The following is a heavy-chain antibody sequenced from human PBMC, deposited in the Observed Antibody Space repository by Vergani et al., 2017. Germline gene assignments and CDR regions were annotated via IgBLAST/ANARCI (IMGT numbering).Heavy chain of an antibody. J-gene: IGHJ5*01. V-gene: IGHV3-74*03. CDR1: GFSFNTYW. D-gene: IGHD1-1*01. CDR3: VGTEYRTGSACKTRFDS. CDR2: IVEYGNSA. Sequence: EVPLVESGGGSVQSGGSLRLSCVASGFSFNTYWMHWVRHVPGKGLMWVAGIVEYGNSAPYGDFETGRFTISRDNAKNTVFLQMNDLRADDAGVFYCVGTEYRTGSACKTRFDSR.